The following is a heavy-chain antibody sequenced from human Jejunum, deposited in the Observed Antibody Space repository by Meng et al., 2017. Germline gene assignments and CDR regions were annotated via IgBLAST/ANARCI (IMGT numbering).Heavy chain of an antibody. Sequence: CAASGFKFDSYAMHWVRQTPGKGLEWVSGVTWNGVAIDYAASVRGRYTISRDNAKNSLYLQMDSLRTEDTALYFCTKDSGFYYDGRGYSFDFWGQGTLVTVSS. CDR3: TKDSGFYYDGRGYSFDF. D-gene: IGHD3-22*01. CDR1: GFKFDSYA. V-gene: IGHV3-9*01. CDR2: VTWNGVAI. J-gene: IGHJ4*02.